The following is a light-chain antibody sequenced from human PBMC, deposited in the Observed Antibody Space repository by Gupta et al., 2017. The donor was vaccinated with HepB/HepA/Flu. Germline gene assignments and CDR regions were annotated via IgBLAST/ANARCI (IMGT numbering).Light chain of an antibody. CDR2: AAS. CDR3: QHRVSTPFT. J-gene: IGKJ2*01. CDR1: QTISSY. V-gene: IGKV1-39*01. Sequence: DMQMTQSPSSLSASVGDRVTITCRPSQTISSYLNWYQQTPGKAPRLLIFAASSVQSGVPSRFSGSGCDTDFTLTISILQPEEFASYYCQHRVSTPFTFGQWTRLDIK.